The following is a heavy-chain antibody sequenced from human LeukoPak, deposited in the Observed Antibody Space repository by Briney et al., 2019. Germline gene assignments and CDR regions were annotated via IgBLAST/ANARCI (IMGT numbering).Heavy chain of an antibody. V-gene: IGHV1-8*01. Sequence: ASVKVSCKASGYTFTSYDINWVRQATGQGLEWMGWMNPNSGNTGYAQKFQGRVTMTRNTSISTAYMELSSLRSEDTAVYYCAASLVVIPMGHWFQHWGQGTLVTVSS. CDR2: MNPNSGNT. CDR3: AASLVVIPMGHWFQH. J-gene: IGHJ1*01. D-gene: IGHD3-22*01. CDR1: GYTFTSYD.